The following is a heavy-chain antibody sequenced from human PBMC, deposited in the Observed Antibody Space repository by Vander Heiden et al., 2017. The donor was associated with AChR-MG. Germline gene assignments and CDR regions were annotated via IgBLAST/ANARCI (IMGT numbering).Heavy chain of an antibody. D-gene: IGHD2-15*01. J-gene: IGHJ5*02. CDR1: GGSIRSGAYY. CDR3: ARRVGANRWLDP. CDR2: ISYSGST. V-gene: IGHV4-39*01. Sequence: QVQLQESGPGLVKPSETLSLTCTVSGGSIRSGAYYWGWIRQPPGKGLQWIGTISYSGSTVYNPSLKSRVTISADTAKNQFSLKLKSVTAADTSVYYCARRVGANRWLDPWYQGTLVPVS.